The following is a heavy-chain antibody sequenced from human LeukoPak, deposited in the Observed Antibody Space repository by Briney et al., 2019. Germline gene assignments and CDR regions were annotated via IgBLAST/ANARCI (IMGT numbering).Heavy chain of an antibody. J-gene: IGHJ4*02. Sequence: GGSLRLSCAASGFTFSSYEMNWVRQAPGKALEWVSCISSGGSTIYYADSVKGRFTISRDNAKHSLHLQMNGLRAEDTAVYYCARDPSYYYDSSVGNFDYWGQGTLVTVSS. D-gene: IGHD3-22*01. CDR2: ISSGGSTI. V-gene: IGHV3-48*03. CDR1: GFTFSSYE. CDR3: ARDPSYYYDSSVGNFDY.